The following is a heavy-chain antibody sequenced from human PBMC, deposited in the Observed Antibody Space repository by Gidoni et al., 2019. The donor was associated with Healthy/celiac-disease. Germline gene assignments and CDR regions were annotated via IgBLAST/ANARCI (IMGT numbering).Heavy chain of an antibody. Sequence: QVRLVQSGSEFKKPGASVKVSCKASGYSVTTYGMNWVRQAPGQGLEWMGWINTNTGNPTYAQGFKGRFVFSLDTSVTTAYLQISSLKAEDTAVYYCARDNDILTGYEHDAFDMWSQGTMVTVSS. CDR1: GYSVTTYG. J-gene: IGHJ3*02. V-gene: IGHV7-4-1*02. CDR3: ARDNDILTGYEHDAFDM. CDR2: INTNTGNP. D-gene: IGHD3-9*01.